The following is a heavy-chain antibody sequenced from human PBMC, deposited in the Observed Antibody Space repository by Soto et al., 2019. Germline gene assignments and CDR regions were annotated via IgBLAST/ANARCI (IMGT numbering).Heavy chain of an antibody. V-gene: IGHV3-15*01. J-gene: IGHJ6*02. CDR1: GFTFSSYA. Sequence: GGSLRLSCAASGFTFSSYAMSWVRQAPGKGLEWVGRIKTNGEGGTTDYAAPVKGRFVISRDDSKNTLYLQMNSLRPDDTAVYYCTSGSVEGVWGQGTTVTVSS. CDR2: IKTNGEGGTT. D-gene: IGHD2-15*01. CDR3: TSGSVEGV.